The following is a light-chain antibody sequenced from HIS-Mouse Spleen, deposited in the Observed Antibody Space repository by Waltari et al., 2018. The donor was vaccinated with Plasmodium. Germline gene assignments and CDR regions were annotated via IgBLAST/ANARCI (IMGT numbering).Light chain of an antibody. V-gene: IGKV2-28*01. J-gene: IGKJ2*01. CDR2: LGS. Sequence: DIVMTQSPLSLPVPPGEPASISSRSSQSLLHSNGYHDLDWYLQKPGQSPQLLIYLGSNRASGVPDRFSGSGSGTDFTLKISRVEAEDVGVYYCMQALQTPRYTFGQGTKLEIK. CDR3: MQALQTPRYT. CDR1: QSLLHSNGYHD.